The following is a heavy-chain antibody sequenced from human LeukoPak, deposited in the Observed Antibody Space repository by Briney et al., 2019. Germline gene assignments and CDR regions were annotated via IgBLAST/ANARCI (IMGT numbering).Heavy chain of an antibody. CDR1: GGTFSSYT. V-gene: IGHV1-69*13. D-gene: IGHD3-10*01. CDR2: IIPIFGTA. J-gene: IGHJ6*03. CDR3: AGGRITMVRGVNYYYYMDV. Sequence: ASVKVSCKASGGTFSSYTISWVRQAPGQGLEWMGGIIPIFGTANYAQKFQGRVTITADESTSTAYMELSSLRSEDTAVYYCAGGRITMVRGVNYYYYMDVWGKGTTVTISS.